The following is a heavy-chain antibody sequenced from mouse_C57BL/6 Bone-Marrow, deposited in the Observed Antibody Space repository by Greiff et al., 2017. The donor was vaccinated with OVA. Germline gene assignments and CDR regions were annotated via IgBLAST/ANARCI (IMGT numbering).Heavy chain of an antibody. V-gene: IGHV5-12*01. J-gene: IGHJ3*01. D-gene: IGHD1-1*01. CDR3: ARHTIYYGSSSWFAY. CDR1: GFTFSDYY. CDR2: ISNGGGST. Sequence: EVQLVESGGGLVQPGGSLKLSCAASGFTFSDYYMYWVRQTPEKRLEWVAYISNGGGSTYYPDTVKGRCTISRNNAKNTLYLQMSRLKSEDTAMYYCARHTIYYGSSSWFAYWGQGTLVTVSA.